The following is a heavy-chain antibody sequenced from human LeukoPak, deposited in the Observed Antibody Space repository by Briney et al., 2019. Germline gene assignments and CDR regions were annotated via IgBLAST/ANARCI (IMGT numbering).Heavy chain of an antibody. CDR1: GFTFSSYS. D-gene: IGHD3-22*01. J-gene: IGHJ4*02. Sequence: GGPLRLSCAASGFTFSSYSMNWVRQAPGKGLEWVSSISSSSSYIYYADSVKGRFTISRDNAKNSLYLQMNSLRAEDTAVYYCARDLVGGWDDSSGYYYGYFDYWGQGTLVTVSS. V-gene: IGHV3-21*01. CDR3: ARDLVGGWDDSSGYYYGYFDY. CDR2: ISSSSSYI.